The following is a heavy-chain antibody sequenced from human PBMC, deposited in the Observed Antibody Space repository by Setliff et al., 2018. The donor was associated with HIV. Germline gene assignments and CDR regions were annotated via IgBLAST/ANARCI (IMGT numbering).Heavy chain of an antibody. CDR1: GGSINSYY. V-gene: IGHV4-59*01. J-gene: IGHJ6*03. CDR3: ARGDGTKYYYYYYMDV. Sequence: SETLSLTCTVSGGSINSYYWSWIRQPPGKGLEWIGYIFDSGSTNYNPSFESRVTISVDTSKNQVSLKLTSVTAADTAVYYCARGDGTKYYYYYYMDVWGKGTTVTVSS. CDR2: IFDSGST. D-gene: IGHD1-7*01.